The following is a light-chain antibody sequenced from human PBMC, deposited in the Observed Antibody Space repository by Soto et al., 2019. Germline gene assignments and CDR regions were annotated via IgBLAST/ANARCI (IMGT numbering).Light chain of an antibody. V-gene: IGKV3-15*01. CDR1: QNVNSN. J-gene: IGKJ1*01. CDR2: GAY. Sequence: EIVMTQSPATVSVSPGERATLSCRASQNVNSNLAWYQQKPGQPPRLLIYGAYTRATGVPARFSGSGSGTDFTLTISGLQSEDFAVYFCQKYNKWPPITFGQGTKVDI. CDR3: QKYNKWPPIT.